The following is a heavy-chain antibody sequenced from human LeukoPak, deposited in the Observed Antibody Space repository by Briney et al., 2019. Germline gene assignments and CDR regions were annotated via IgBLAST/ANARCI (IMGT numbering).Heavy chain of an antibody. D-gene: IGHD4-11*01. CDR3: ARDGGANTV. CDR2: INEDGSDK. V-gene: IGHV3-7*04. CDR1: GFTFSRYW. Sequence: GGSLRLSCAASGFTFSRYWMSWVRQAPGKGLEWVAKINEDGSDKYYVDSVEGRFTISRDNAKNSLCLQMNSLRAEDTAVYYCARDGGANTVWGQGTLVLASS. J-gene: IGHJ4*02.